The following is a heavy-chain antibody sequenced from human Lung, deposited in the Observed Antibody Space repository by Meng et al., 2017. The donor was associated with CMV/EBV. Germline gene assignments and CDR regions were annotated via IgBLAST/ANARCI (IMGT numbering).Heavy chain of an antibody. CDR1: GGSVSSTNSY. J-gene: IGHJ5*02. CDR2: IYYSGTT. Sequence: SXTLSLXCTVSGGSVSSTNSYWGWLRQPPGKGLEWIGTIYYSGTTHYNPSLKSRVTISVDTSKNQFPLKLNSVTAADTAVYFCARDGYYDFWSGQYKPSNWFDPWGQGXLVTVSS. V-gene: IGHV4-39*06. CDR3: ARDGYYDFWSGQYKPSNWFDP. D-gene: IGHD3-3*01.